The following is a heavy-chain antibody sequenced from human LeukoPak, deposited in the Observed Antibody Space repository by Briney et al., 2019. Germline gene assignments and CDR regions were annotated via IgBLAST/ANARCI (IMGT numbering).Heavy chain of an antibody. CDR3: ASGYSSGLLDY. CDR1: GGSISSSNW. J-gene: IGHJ4*02. D-gene: IGHD6-19*01. V-gene: IGHV4-4*02. CDR2: INHSGST. Sequence: PSETLSLTCAVSGGSISSSNWWSWVRQPPGKGLEWIGEINHSGSTNYNPSLKSRVTISVDTSKNQFSLKLSSVTAADTAVYYCASGYSSGLLDYWGQGTLVTVSS.